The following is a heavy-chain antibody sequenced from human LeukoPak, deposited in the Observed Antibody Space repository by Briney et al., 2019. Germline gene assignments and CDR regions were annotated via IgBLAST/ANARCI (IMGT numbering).Heavy chain of an antibody. CDR1: EFTVSSNY. CDR2: IYTSGST. V-gene: IGHV3-66*02. J-gene: IGHJ6*02. CDR3: ARVGTTVSTNYYGMDV. Sequence: GGSLRLSCVASEFTVSSNYMNWVRQAPGKGLEWVSFIYTSGSTYYADSVRGRFTISTDNSKNTLYLEMNSLRAEDTAVYYCARVGTTVSTNYYGMDVWGQGTTVTVSS. D-gene: IGHD4-11*01.